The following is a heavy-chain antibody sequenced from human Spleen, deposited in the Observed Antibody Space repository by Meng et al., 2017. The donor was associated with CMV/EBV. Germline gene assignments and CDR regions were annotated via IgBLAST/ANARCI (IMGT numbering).Heavy chain of an antibody. D-gene: IGHD2-2*02. J-gene: IGHJ3*02. CDR1: GGPFSSYA. CDR2: ITPMIGTP. CDR3: ARNQNKDIAILPAAIWALDGFDI. V-gene: IGHV1-69*05. Sequence: SVKVSCKASGGPFSSYAIIWVRQAPGQGLEWMGGITPMIGTPTYAQKFQGRVTITTDESTGTAYMDLSSLRSEDTAVYYCARNQNKDIAILPAAIWALDGFDIWGQGTMVTVSS.